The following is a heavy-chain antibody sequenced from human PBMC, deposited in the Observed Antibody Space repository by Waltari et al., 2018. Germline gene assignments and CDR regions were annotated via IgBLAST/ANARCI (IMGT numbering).Heavy chain of an antibody. Sequence: EVQLVESGGGWVQPGRSLRLSCAASGFTFDDYAMHWVRQAPGKGLEWVSGISWNSGSIGYADSVKGRFTISRDNAKNSLYLQMNSLRAEDTALYYCAKEQWLEYYFDHWGQGTLVTVSS. CDR2: ISWNSGSI. D-gene: IGHD6-19*01. J-gene: IGHJ4*02. CDR1: GFTFDDYA. CDR3: AKEQWLEYYFDH. V-gene: IGHV3-9*01.